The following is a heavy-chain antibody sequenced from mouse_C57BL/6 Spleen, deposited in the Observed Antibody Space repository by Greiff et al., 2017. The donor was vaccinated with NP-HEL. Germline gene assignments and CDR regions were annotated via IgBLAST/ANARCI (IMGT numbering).Heavy chain of an antibody. CDR3: ARSGFWEYYAMDY. CDR2: INPSTGGT. CDR1: GYSFTGYY. Sequence: VQLQQSGPELVKPGASVKISCKASGYSFTGYYMNWVKQSPEKSLEWIGEINPSTGGTTYNQKFKAKATLTVDKSSSTAYMQLKSLTSEDSAVYYCARSGFWEYYAMDYWGQGTSVTVSS. D-gene: IGHD4-1*01. J-gene: IGHJ4*01. V-gene: IGHV1-42*01.